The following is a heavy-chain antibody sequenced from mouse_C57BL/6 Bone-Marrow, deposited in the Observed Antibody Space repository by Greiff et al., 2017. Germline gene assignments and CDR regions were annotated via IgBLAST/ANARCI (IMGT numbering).Heavy chain of an antibody. V-gene: IGHV5-9*01. CDR2: ISGGGGNT. J-gene: IGHJ3*01. CDR1: GFTFSSYT. Sequence: EVQRVESGGGLVKPGGSLKLSCAASGFTFSSYTMSWVRQTPEKRLEWVATISGGGGNTYYPDSVKGRFTISRDNAKNTLYLQMSSLRSEDTALYYCARAYYSNYAWFAYWGQGTLVTVSA. CDR3: ARAYYSNYAWFAY. D-gene: IGHD2-5*01.